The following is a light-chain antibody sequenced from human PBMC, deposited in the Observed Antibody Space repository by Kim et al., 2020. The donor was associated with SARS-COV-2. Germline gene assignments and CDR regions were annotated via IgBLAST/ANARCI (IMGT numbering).Light chain of an antibody. Sequence: ASVGDRVTITCRASQSISSYLNWYQQKPGKAPKLLIYAASSLQSGVPSRFSGSGSGTDFTLTISSLQPEDFATYYCQQSYSTLRAFGQGTKVDIK. CDR1: QSISSY. CDR2: AAS. J-gene: IGKJ1*01. V-gene: IGKV1-39*01. CDR3: QQSYSTLRA.